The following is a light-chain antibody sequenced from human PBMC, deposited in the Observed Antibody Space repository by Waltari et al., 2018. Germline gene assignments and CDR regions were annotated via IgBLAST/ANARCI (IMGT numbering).Light chain of an antibody. CDR1: QSVTTS. Sequence: DIQMTQSPASLAASLGDRVTITCRPSQSVTTSLNWYQQKSGEPPKLLISAASSFQSGVPSRFSGSGSGTDFTLTITHLQPEDVATYFCQQSHSPPFTFGPGNKV. J-gene: IGKJ3*01. V-gene: IGKV1-39*01. CDR2: AAS. CDR3: QQSHSPPFT.